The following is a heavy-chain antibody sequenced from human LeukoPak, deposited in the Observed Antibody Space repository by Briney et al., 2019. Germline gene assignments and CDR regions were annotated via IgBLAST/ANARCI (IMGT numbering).Heavy chain of an antibody. D-gene: IGHD3-22*01. V-gene: IGHV3-23*01. CDR2: ISGSGGST. J-gene: IGHJ4*02. CDR1: GFTFSSYA. CDR3: AKASYEYYDSSGYYYFDY. Sequence: GRSLRLSCAASGFTFSSYAMSWVRQAPGKGLEWVSTISGSGGSTYYADSVKGRFTISRDNSKNTLYLQMNSLRAEDTAVYYCAKASYEYYDSSGYYYFDYWGQGTLVTVSS.